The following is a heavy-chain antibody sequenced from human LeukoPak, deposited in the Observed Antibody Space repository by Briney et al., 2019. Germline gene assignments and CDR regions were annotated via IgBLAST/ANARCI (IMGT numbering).Heavy chain of an antibody. CDR2: ISYDGSNK. CDR3: AKRLVEATTRVFDY. Sequence: PGGSLRLSCAASGFTFSSYAMHWVRQAPGKGLEWVAVISYDGSNKYYADSVKGRFTISRDNSKNTLYLQMNSLRAEDTAIYYCAKRLVEATTRVFDYWGQGTLVTVSS. J-gene: IGHJ4*02. V-gene: IGHV3-30-3*02. CDR1: GFTFSSYA. D-gene: IGHD1-26*01.